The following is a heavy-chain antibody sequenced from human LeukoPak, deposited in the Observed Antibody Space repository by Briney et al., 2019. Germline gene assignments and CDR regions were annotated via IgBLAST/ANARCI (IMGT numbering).Heavy chain of an antibody. D-gene: IGHD2-21*01. CDR3: AKNVESKTLIRRSWFHP. J-gene: IGHJ5*02. CDR2: ISTGSNYI. Sequence: GGSLRLSCAASGFTFASYDTNWVRQAPGKGREWVSTISTGSNYIYYAGSVKGRFTISRDNANGSLYLQKSSLRAEDTAIYYCAKNVESKTLIRRSWFHPWGQGTLVTVSS. CDR1: GFTFASYD. V-gene: IGHV3-21*01.